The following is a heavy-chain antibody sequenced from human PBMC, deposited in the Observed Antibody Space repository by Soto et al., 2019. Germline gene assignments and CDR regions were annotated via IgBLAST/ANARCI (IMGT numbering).Heavy chain of an antibody. CDR2: INPNSGGT. V-gene: IGHV1-2*02. D-gene: IGHD6-13*01. Sequence: ASVKVSCKASGYTFTGYYMHWVRQAPGRGLEWMGWINPNSGGTNYAQKFQGRVTMTRDTSISTAYMELSRLRSDDTAVYYCARDPKIYSSSWYQVHGMDVGGQGPTVTVSS. CDR1: GYTFTGYY. CDR3: ARDPKIYSSSWYQVHGMDV. J-gene: IGHJ6*02.